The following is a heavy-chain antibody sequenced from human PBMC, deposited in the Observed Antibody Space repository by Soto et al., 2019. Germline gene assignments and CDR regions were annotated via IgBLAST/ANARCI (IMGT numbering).Heavy chain of an antibody. D-gene: IGHD2-15*01. J-gene: IGHJ4*02. V-gene: IGHV4-39*01. Sequence: QLQLQESGPGLVKPSETLSLTCTVSGGSISSSSYYWGWIRQPPGKGLEWIGSIYYSGSTYYNPSLKSRVTISVDTSKNQFSLKLSSVTAADTAVYYCARLDIVVVVAAMFDYWGQGTLVTVSS. CDR1: GGSISSSSYY. CDR2: IYYSGST. CDR3: ARLDIVVVVAAMFDY.